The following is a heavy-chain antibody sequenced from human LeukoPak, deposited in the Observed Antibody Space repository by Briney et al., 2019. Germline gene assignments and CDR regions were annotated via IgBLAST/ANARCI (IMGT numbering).Heavy chain of an antibody. D-gene: IGHD6-19*01. V-gene: IGHV1-24*01. Sequence: ASVKVSCKVSGYTLTELSMHWVRQAPGKGLEWMGGFDPEDGETIYAQKFQGRVTMTEDTSTDTAYMELSSLRSEDTAVYYCATDSSLYNIAEAAFDYWGQGTLVTVSS. CDR3: ATDSSLYNIAEAAFDY. J-gene: IGHJ4*02. CDR1: GYTLTELS. CDR2: FDPEDGET.